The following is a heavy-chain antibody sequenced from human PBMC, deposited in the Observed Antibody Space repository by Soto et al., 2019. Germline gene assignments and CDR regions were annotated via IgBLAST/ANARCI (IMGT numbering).Heavy chain of an antibody. CDR1: GYTFTSYY. CDR3: AGAGTFDY. J-gene: IGHJ4*02. D-gene: IGHD6-13*01. CDR2: INLSGGST. Sequence: SVRVSCKASGYTFTSYYMHWVRQAPGQGLEWMGIINLSGGSTSYAQKFQGRVTMTRDTSTSTVYMELSSLRSEDTAVYYCAGAGTFDYWGQGTLVTVSS. V-gene: IGHV1-46*01.